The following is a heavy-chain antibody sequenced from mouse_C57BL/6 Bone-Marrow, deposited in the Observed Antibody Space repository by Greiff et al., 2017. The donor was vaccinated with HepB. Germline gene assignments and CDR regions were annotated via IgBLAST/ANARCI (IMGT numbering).Heavy chain of an antibody. CDR1: GYAFTNYL. CDR3: ARGYSYYFDY. J-gene: IGHJ2*01. CDR2: INPGSGGT. V-gene: IGHV1-54*01. Sequence: QAQLKESGAELVRPGTSVKVSCKASGYAFTNYLIEWVKQRPGQGLEWIGVINPGSGGTNYNEKFKGKATLTADKSSSTAYMQLSSLTSEDSAVYFCARGYSYYFDYWGQGTTLTVSS. D-gene: IGHD2-3*01.